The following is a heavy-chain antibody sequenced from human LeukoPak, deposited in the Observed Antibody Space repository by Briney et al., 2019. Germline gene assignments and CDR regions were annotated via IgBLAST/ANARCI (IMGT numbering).Heavy chain of an antibody. CDR1: GGSITSTNY. Sequence: SETLSLTCGVSGGSITSTNYWTWVRQPPGKGLEWIGEVNLQGSTNYNPSLMGRVAISVDMSESHISLQLTSVTAADTAVYYCARAARLWSGGGFDYWGQGTLVTVSS. CDR2: VNLQGST. D-gene: IGHD3-10*01. V-gene: IGHV4-4*02. J-gene: IGHJ4*02. CDR3: ARAARLWSGGGFDY.